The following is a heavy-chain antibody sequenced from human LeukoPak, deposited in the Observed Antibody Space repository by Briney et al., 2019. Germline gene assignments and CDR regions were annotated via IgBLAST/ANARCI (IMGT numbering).Heavy chain of an antibody. CDR3: ARDRPSGFDSSGYSN. J-gene: IGHJ4*02. V-gene: IGHV3-74*01. CDR1: GFTFSSHW. D-gene: IGHD3-22*01. Sequence: GGSLRLSCAASGFTFSSHWMHWVRQAPGKGLVWISRIVNDGSGATYVDSVKGRFTTSRDNAKNTLYLQMNSLRAEDTAVYYCARDRPSGFDSSGYSNWGQGTLVTVSS. CDR2: IVNDGSGA.